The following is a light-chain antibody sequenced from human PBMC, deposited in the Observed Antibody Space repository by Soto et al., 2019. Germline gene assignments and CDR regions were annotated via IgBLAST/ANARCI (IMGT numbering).Light chain of an antibody. CDR3: QQTYTAPPT. CDR2: GAF. CDR1: QSIISD. V-gene: IGKV1-39*01. J-gene: IGKJ1*01. Sequence: DIQMTQSPSSLSASVGDRVTITCRASQSIISDLNWYQQKPGKAPKLLIDGAFSLQSGVPSRFSGSGSGTDFTLTISSLQPEDFATYYCQQTYTAPPTFGRGTKVEIK.